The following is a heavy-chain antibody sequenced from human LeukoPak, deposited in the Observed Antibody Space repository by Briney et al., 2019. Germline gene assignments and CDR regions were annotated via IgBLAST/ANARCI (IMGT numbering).Heavy chain of an antibody. CDR1: GYTFTGYY. CDR3: ARGSSERDWFDL. V-gene: IGHV1-2*02. D-gene: IGHD1-1*01. Sequence: ASVRVSCKASGYTFTGYYMHWVRQAPGQGLEWMGWINPDSGVTHYAQSFQGRVTMTRDTSISTAYMELSSLTSDDTAVYYCARGSSERDWFDLWGQGTLVTVSS. CDR2: INPDSGVT. J-gene: IGHJ5*02.